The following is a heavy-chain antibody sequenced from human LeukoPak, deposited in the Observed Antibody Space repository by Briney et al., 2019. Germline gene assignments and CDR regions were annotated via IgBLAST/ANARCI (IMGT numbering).Heavy chain of an antibody. Sequence: SETLSLTCAVYGGSFSGYYWSWIRQPPGKGLEWIGEISHSENTNYNPSLKSRVTISIDTSKNQFSLKLSSVTAADTAVYYCASCLLVSGHYHYYYGMDVWGQGTTVTVSS. J-gene: IGHJ6*02. CDR1: GGSFSGYY. CDR2: ISHSENT. V-gene: IGHV4-34*01. D-gene: IGHD2-8*02. CDR3: ASCLLVSGHYHYYYGMDV.